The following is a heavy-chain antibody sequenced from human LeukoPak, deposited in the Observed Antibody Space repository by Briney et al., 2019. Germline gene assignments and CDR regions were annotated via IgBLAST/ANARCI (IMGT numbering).Heavy chain of an antibody. J-gene: IGHJ4*02. V-gene: IGHV1-2*02. CDR1: GYTFTGYY. D-gene: IGHD3-16*01. Sequence: ASVKVSCKASGYTFTGYYMHWVRRAPGQGLEWMGWINPNSGGTNYAQKFQGRVTMTRDTSISTAYMELSRLRSDDTAVYYCARDGSWQPRLGGGDYWGQGTLVTVSS. CDR2: INPNSGGT. CDR3: ARDGSWQPRLGGGDY.